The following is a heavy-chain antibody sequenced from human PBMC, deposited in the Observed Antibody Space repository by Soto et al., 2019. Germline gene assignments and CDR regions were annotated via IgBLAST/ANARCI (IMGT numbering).Heavy chain of an antibody. D-gene: IGHD2-15*01. CDR2: INHSGSA. Sequence: SETLSLTCAVYGESFSGYIWTWIRQTPGKGLQWIGQINHSGSASYNPSLKSRVTISVHTSNSQSSLELSSVTAADTAVYYCARHLTYCSAGSCYSDFPYYGMDVWGQGTTVTVS. CDR3: ARHLTYCSAGSCYSDFPYYGMDV. J-gene: IGHJ6*02. V-gene: IGHV4-34*01. CDR1: GESFSGYI.